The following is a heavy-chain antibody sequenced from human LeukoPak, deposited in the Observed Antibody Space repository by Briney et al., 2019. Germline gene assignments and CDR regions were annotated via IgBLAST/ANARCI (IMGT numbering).Heavy chain of an antibody. CDR1: GGSISSYY. CDR2: IYYSGST. Sequence: PSETLSLTCTVSGGSISSYYWSWIRQPPGKGLEWIGYIYYSGSTNYNPSLKSRVTISVDTSKNQFSLKLSSVTAADTAVYYCARHNRPTVTKGPFDYWGQGTLVTVSS. V-gene: IGHV4-59*08. J-gene: IGHJ4*02. CDR3: ARHNRPTVTKGPFDY. D-gene: IGHD4-17*01.